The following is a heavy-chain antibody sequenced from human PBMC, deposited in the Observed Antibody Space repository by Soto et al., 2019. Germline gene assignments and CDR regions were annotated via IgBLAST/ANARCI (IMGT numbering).Heavy chain of an antibody. CDR2: TYFRSKWYN. CDR3: AKGDNLGPKTGYAFDP. Sequence: QTLSLTCTISGDSVSSNTASWNWIRQSPSRGLEWLGRTYFRSKWYNDYAVSVKSRIIINPDTSNNQFSLQLNSVTPEDTAVYFCAKGDNLGPKTGYAFDPWGQGIMVTVSS. D-gene: IGHD5-12*01. CDR1: GDSVSSNTAS. V-gene: IGHV6-1*01. J-gene: IGHJ5*02.